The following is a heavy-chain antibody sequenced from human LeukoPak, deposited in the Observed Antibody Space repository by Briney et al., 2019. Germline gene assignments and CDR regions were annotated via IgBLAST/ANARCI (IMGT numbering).Heavy chain of an antibody. CDR2: ISASGDTT. J-gene: IGHJ4*02. Sequence: GGSLRLSCAASGFTFSSYEMSWVRQAPGKGLEWVSYISASGDTTYYAGSVKGRFTISRDNAKNSLYLQMNSLRAEDTAVYYCAQAAAGMSPTDYWGQGTVVTVSS. CDR3: AQAAAGMSPTDY. D-gene: IGHD6-13*01. V-gene: IGHV3-48*03. CDR1: GFTFSSYE.